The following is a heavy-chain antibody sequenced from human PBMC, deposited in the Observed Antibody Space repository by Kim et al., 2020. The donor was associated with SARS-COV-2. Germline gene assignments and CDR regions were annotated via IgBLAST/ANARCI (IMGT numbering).Heavy chain of an antibody. V-gene: IGHV4-34*01. CDR2: INHSGST. CDR1: GGSFSGYY. J-gene: IGHJ6*02. Sequence: SETLSLTCAVYGGSFSGYYWSWIRQPPGKGLEWIGEINHSGSTNYNPSLKSRVTISVDTSKNQFSLKLSSVTAADTAVYYCARGRITMIVVVTPFYYGMDVWGQGTTVTVSS. D-gene: IGHD3-22*01. CDR3: ARGRITMIVVVTPFYYGMDV.